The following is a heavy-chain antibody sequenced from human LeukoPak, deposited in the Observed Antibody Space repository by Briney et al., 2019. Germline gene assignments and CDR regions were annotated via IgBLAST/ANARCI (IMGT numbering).Heavy chain of an antibody. CDR3: ARAEGSGSSFEY. CDR1: GFPFRSFS. D-gene: IGHD3-10*01. V-gene: IGHV3-21*01. Sequence: GGSLRLSCVASGFPFRSFSMNWVRQAPGKGLEWVSSISSSSTYIYYADSVKGRFTISRDNAKNSLYLQMNSLRVEDTAVYYCARAEGSGSSFEYGGQGTLVTVSS. CDR2: ISSSSTYI. J-gene: IGHJ4*02.